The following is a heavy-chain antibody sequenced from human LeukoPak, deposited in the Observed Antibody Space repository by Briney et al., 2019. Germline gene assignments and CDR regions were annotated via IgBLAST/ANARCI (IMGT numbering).Heavy chain of an antibody. J-gene: IGHJ3*02. D-gene: IGHD6-6*01. CDR2: IYHSGST. Sequence: SETLSLTCAVSGYSISSGYYWGWIRQPPGKGLEWIGSIYHSGSTYYNPSLKSRVTISVDTSKNQFSLKLSPVTAADTAVYYCARDYSSSSGDAFDIWGQGTMVTVSS. CDR1: GYSISSGYY. V-gene: IGHV4-38-2*02. CDR3: ARDYSSSSGDAFDI.